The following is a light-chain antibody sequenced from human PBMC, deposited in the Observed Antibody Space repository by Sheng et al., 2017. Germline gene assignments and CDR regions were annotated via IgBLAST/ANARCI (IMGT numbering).Light chain of an antibody. CDR1: QSVRQY. CDR2: GAS. V-gene: IGKV3-20*01. CDR3: QRYGSSPKWT. Sequence: EVVLTQSPGTTSLSPGEGVTLSCRASQSVRQYLAWYQHRPGQAPRLLIYGASRRATGIPDRFRGSGSGTDFSLTITRLEPEDSAVYYCQRYGSSPKWTFGQGTRVDVK. J-gene: IGKJ1*01.